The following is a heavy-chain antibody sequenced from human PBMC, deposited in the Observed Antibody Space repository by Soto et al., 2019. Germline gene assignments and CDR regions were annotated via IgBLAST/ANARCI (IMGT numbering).Heavy chain of an antibody. D-gene: IGHD3-16*01. CDR1: GGSISSYY. CDR3: ARGGPMATLYYYYYMDV. J-gene: IGHJ6*03. V-gene: IGHV4-59*01. Sequence: SETLSLTCTVSGGSISSYYWSWIRQPPGKGLEWIGYIYYSGSTNYNPSLKSRVTISVDTSKNQFSLKLSSVTAADTAVYYCARGGPMATLYYYYYMDVWGKGTTVTVSS. CDR2: IYYSGST.